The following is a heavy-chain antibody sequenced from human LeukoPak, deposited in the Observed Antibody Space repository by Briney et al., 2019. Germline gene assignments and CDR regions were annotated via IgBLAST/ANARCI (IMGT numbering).Heavy chain of an antibody. V-gene: IGHV3-11*01. D-gene: IGHD2-2*01. CDR1: GFTFSDYY. CDR2: ISSSGSTI. Sequence: GGSLRLSCAASGFTFSDYYMSWIRQAPGKGLEWVSYISSSGSTIYYADSVKGRFTISRDNSKNTLYLQMNSLRAEDTAVYYCARRYCSSTSCLNLGPIDYWGQGTLVTVSS. CDR3: ARRYCSSTSCLNLGPIDY. J-gene: IGHJ4*02.